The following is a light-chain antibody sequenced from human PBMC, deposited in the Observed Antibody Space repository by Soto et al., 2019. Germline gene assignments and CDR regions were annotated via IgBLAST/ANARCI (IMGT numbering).Light chain of an antibody. CDR1: QDIRND. V-gene: IGKV1-17*02. J-gene: IGKJ1*01. Sequence: DIQMRQSPASLSASVGDSVTITCRPSQDIRNDLGWFQVKPGKAPKSLIYAASRLQSGVPSRFSGSGSETEFSLTIINLQPEDFATYFCVQYNIYPWTFGQGTKVDIK. CDR3: VQYNIYPWT. CDR2: AAS.